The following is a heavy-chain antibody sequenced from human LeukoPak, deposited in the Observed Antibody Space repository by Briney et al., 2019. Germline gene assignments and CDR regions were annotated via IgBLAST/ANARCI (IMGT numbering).Heavy chain of an antibody. J-gene: IGHJ3*02. V-gene: IGHV4-30-4*08. CDR1: GGSISSGDYF. CDR2: IYYSGST. Sequence: SETLSLTCTVSGGSISSGDYFWSWIRQPPGKGLEWIGYIYYSGSTYYNPSLKSRVTISVDTSKNQFSLKLSSVTAAYTAVYYCASGYCSSTSCYQGDAFDIWGQGTMVTVSS. D-gene: IGHD2-2*01. CDR3: ASGYCSSTSCYQGDAFDI.